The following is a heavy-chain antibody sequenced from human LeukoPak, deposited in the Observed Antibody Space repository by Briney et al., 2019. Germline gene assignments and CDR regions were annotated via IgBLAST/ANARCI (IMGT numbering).Heavy chain of an antibody. Sequence: SETLSLTCTVSGGSISSSSNYWGWIRQPPGKGLEWIGSIYYSGSTYSSPSLKSRLTISVDTSKNQFSLKLSSVTAADTAVYYCARANWNYWTFHYWGQGTLVTVSS. D-gene: IGHD1-7*01. CDR3: ARANWNYWTFHY. CDR1: GGSISSSSNY. J-gene: IGHJ4*02. V-gene: IGHV4-39*01. CDR2: IYYSGST.